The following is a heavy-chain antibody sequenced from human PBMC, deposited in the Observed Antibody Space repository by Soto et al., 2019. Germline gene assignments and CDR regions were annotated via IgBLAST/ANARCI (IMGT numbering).Heavy chain of an antibody. J-gene: IGHJ4*02. V-gene: IGHV4-34*01. Sequence: SETLSLTCAVYGECFSGDYWSWGLVPREKGLEWIGEINHSGSTNYNPSLKSRVTISVDTSKNQFSLKLISVTAADTAVYYCARRRNNYYGSGSYYTHWGQGTLVTVSS. CDR1: GECFSGDY. D-gene: IGHD3-10*01. CDR3: ARRRNNYYGSGSYYTH. CDR2: INHSGST.